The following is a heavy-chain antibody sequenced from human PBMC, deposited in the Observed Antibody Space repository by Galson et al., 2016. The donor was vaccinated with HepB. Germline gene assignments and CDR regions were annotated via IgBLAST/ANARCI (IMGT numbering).Heavy chain of an antibody. CDR3: SRGWDDISHYYFDS. CDR2: IRSKANNYAT. V-gene: IGHV3-73*01. D-gene: IGHD3-9*01. Sequence: SLRLSCAASGFTFSGSAMHWVRQASGKGLEWVGRIRSKANNYATIYAVSVRGRFTISRDDAKNTAYLQMKGLKTEDTAVYYCSRGWDDISHYYFDSWGQGTLVTVFS. J-gene: IGHJ4*02. CDR1: GFTFSGSA.